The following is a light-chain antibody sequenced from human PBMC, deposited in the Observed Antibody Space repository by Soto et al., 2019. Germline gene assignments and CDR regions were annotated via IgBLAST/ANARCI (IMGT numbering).Light chain of an antibody. J-gene: IGKJ4*01. CDR1: QSVSSSY. V-gene: IGKV3D-20*02. CDR3: QQRSNWGFLT. Sequence: EIVLTQSPATLSLSPGERATLSCSASQSVSSSYLAWYQQKPGQAPRLLIYDASNRATGIPARFSGSGSGTDFTLTISSLEPEDFAVYYCQQRSNWGFLTFGGGTKVDIK. CDR2: DAS.